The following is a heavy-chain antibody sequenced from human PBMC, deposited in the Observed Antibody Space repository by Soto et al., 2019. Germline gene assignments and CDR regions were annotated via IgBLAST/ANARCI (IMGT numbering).Heavy chain of an antibody. D-gene: IGHD2-15*01. Sequence: SETLSLTCSVSGDSISTVDYFWAWIRQPPGQALEYIGYIYKSATTYYNPSFESRVAISLDTSKSQFSLNVTSVTAADTAVYFCARGRYCLTGRCFPNWFNSWGQGTLVTVS. CDR3: ARGRYCLTGRCFPNWFNS. J-gene: IGHJ5*01. CDR1: GDSISTVDYF. CDR2: IYKSATT. V-gene: IGHV4-30-4*01.